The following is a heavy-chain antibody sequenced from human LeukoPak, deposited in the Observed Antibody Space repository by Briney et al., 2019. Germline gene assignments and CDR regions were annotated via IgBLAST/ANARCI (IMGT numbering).Heavy chain of an antibody. CDR1: GGTFSSYA. CDR2: INPNSGGT. Sequence: GASVKVSCKASGGTFSSYAISWVRQAPGQGLEWMGWINPNSGGTNYAQKFQGWVTMTRDTSISTAYMELSRLRSDDTAVYYCAREGLAAALGYWGQGTLVTVSP. J-gene: IGHJ4*02. CDR3: AREGLAAALGY. V-gene: IGHV1-2*04. D-gene: IGHD6-13*01.